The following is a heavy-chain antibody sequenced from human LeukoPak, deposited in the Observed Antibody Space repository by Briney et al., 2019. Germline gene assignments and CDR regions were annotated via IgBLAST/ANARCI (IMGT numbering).Heavy chain of an antibody. V-gene: IGHV4-59*01. CDR2: IYYSGST. D-gene: IGHD3-3*01. CDR3: ARNYFWGGYRMDV. Sequence: SETLSLTCTVSGGSISSYYWSWIRQPPGKGLEWIGYIYYSGSTNYNPSLKSRVTISVDTSKNQFSLKLSSVTAADTGVYYCARNYFWGGYRMDVWGKGTTVTVSS. J-gene: IGHJ6*04. CDR1: GGSISSYY.